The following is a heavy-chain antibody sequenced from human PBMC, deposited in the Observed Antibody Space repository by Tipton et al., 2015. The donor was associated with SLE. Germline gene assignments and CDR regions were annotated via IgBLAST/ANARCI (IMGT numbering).Heavy chain of an antibody. V-gene: IGHV4-38-2*02. J-gene: IGHJ6*02. CDR2: IHHSGNT. CDR1: GFSITRGYH. Sequence: TLSLTCTVSGFSITRGYHWGWIRQPPGKGLEWIGNIHHSGNTYYNPSLESRVTISVDTSKNQFSLKLSSVTAADTAVYFCARDPPSSYYYGMDVWGRGATVTVSS. D-gene: IGHD3-10*01. CDR3: ARDPPSSYYYGMDV.